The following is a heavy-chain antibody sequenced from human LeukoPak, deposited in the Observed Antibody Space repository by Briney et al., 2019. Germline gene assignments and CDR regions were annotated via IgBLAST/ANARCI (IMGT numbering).Heavy chain of an antibody. V-gene: IGHV3-30*18. J-gene: IGHJ6*02. Sequence: PGGSPRLSCAASGFTFSSYGMHWVRQAPGKGLEWVAVISYDGSNKYYADSVKGRFTISRDNSKNTLYLQMNSLRAEDTAVYYCAKDMGGGSRTYYDFWSFYYYGMDVWGQGTTVTVSS. CDR3: AKDMGGGSRTYYDFWSFYYYGMDV. D-gene: IGHD3-3*01. CDR1: GFTFSSYG. CDR2: ISYDGSNK.